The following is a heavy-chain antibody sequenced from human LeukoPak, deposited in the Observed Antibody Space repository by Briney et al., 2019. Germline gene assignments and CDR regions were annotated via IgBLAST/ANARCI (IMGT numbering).Heavy chain of an antibody. J-gene: IGHJ4*02. CDR1: GGSISTSSYY. CDR2: IYYSGST. V-gene: IGHV4-39*01. CDR3: ARIGGIWFGELLGYYFDY. Sequence: SETLSLTCTVSGGSISTSSYYWGWIRQPPGKGLEWTGSIYYSGSTYSNPSLKSRVTISVDTSKNQFSLKLSSVTAAVTAVYYCARIGGIWFGELLGYYFDYWGQGTLVTVSS. D-gene: IGHD3-10*01.